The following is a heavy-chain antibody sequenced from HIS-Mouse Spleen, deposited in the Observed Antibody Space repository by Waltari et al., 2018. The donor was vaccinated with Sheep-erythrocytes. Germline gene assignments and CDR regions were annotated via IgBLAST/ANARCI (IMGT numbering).Heavy chain of an antibody. J-gene: IGHJ6*02. D-gene: IGHD6-13*01. Sequence: QVTLKESGPVLVKPTETLTLTCTVPGFSLSTSRMGANWIRQPPGKALEWLAHIFSNDEKSYSTSLKSRLTISKDTSKSQVVLTMTNMDPVDKATYYCARITVDQLVDYYYYYGMDVWGQGTTVTVSS. CDR1: GFSLSTSRMG. CDR2: IFSNDEK. CDR3: ARITVDQLVDYYYYYGMDV. V-gene: IGHV2-26*01.